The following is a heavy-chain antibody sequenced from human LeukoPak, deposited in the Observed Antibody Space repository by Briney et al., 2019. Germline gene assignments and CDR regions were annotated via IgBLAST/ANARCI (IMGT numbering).Heavy chain of an antibody. CDR3: ARDESSSWSPYNWFDP. CDR1: GFTFSNYA. CDR2: ISGSGGNT. D-gene: IGHD6-13*01. J-gene: IGHJ5*02. Sequence: GGSLRLSCVASGFTFSNYAMSWVRQAPGKGLEWVSTISGSGGNTYFADSVKGRFTISRDNSKNTLYLQMNSLRAEDTAVYYCARDESSSWSPYNWFDPWGQGTLVTVSS. V-gene: IGHV3-23*01.